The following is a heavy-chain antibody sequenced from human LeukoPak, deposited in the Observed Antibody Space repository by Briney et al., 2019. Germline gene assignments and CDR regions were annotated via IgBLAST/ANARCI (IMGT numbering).Heavy chain of an antibody. J-gene: IGHJ4*02. V-gene: IGHV4-59*01. CDR2: IYYSGST. Sequence: SETLSLTCTVSGGSISTYYWSWIRQPPGKGLEWIGYIYYSGSTNYNPSLKSRVTISVDTSKNQFPLKLSSVTAADTAVYYCARGIVVGSYFDYWGQGTLVTVSS. D-gene: IGHD2-21*01. CDR3: ARGIVVGSYFDY. CDR1: GGSISTYY.